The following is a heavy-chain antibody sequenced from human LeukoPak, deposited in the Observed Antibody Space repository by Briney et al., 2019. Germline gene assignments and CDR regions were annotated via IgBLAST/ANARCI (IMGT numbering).Heavy chain of an antibody. J-gene: IGHJ4*02. CDR3: AKDHRPSITMVRGGDY. V-gene: IGHV3-30*18. Sequence: SGGSLRLSCAASGFTFSSYDMHWVRQAPGKGLDWVADISYDGSNKYYADSVKGRFTISRDNSNNTLYLQMNRLRAEDTAIYYFAKDHRPSITMVRGGDYWGRGTLVTVS. D-gene: IGHD3-10*01. CDR2: ISYDGSNK. CDR1: GFTFSSYD.